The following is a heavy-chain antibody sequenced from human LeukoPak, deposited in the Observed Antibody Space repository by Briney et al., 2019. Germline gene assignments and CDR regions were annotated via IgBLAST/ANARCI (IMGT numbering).Heavy chain of an antibody. D-gene: IGHD6-13*01. J-gene: IGHJ6*03. CDR3: AKDPIPGIAAANTNYYYYIDV. Sequence: GGSLKLSCATSGFTFTDYSMNWVLQAPGEGLEWVAVIWYDGSIKYYADSVKGRFTISRDNSKNTLYLQMNSLRAEDTAVYYCAKDPIPGIAAANTNYYYYIDVWGKGTTVTVSS. CDR1: GFTFTDYS. V-gene: IGHV3-33*06. CDR2: IWYDGSIK.